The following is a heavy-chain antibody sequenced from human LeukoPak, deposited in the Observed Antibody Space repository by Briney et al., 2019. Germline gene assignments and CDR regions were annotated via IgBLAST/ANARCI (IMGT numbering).Heavy chain of an antibody. J-gene: IGHJ4*02. Sequence: ASVTLSCKASGGTFSSYTISWVRQAPGQGLEWMGRIIPILGIANYAQKFRGRVMITADKSTSTAYMELSSLRSEDTAVYYCARDGDYYDSSGYYYPSFDYWGQGTLVTVSS. D-gene: IGHD3-22*01. CDR1: GGTFSSYT. V-gene: IGHV1-69*04. CDR2: IIPILGIA. CDR3: ARDGDYYDSSGYYYPSFDY.